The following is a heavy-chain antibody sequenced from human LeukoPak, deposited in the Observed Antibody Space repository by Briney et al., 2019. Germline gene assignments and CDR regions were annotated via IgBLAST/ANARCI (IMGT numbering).Heavy chain of an antibody. D-gene: IGHD5-18*01. V-gene: IGHV3-9*01. CDR3: ARDRRIQPYYYYMDV. CDR2: ISWNSGSI. Sequence: PGRSLRLSCAASGFTFDDYAMHWVRQAPGKGLEWVSGISWNSGSIGYADSVKGRFTISRDNAKNSLYLQMNSLRAEDTAVYFCARDRRIQPYYYYMDVWGKGTTVTVSS. J-gene: IGHJ6*03. CDR1: GFTFDDYA.